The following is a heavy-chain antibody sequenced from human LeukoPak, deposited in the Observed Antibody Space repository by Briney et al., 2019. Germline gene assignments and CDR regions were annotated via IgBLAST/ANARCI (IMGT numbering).Heavy chain of an antibody. Sequence: GGSLRLSCAASGFTFSSYAMHWVRQAPGKGLEYVSAISSNGGSTYYANSVKGRFTISRDNSKNTLYLQMGSLRAEDMAVYYCARDSVPSLYSSSWYPYFQHWGQGTLVNVSS. J-gene: IGHJ1*01. V-gene: IGHV3-64*01. CDR1: GFTFSSYA. CDR3: ARDSVPSLYSSSWYPYFQH. D-gene: IGHD6-13*01. CDR2: ISSNGGST.